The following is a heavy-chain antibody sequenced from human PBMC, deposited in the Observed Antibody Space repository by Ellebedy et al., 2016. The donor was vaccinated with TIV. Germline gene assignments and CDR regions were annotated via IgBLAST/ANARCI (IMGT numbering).Heavy chain of an antibody. V-gene: IGHV1-2*02. J-gene: IGHJ5*01. CDR1: GYTFTGYY. D-gene: IGHD3-22*01. CDR2: INPNSGGT. Sequence: ASVKVSCKASGYTFTGYYMHWVRQAPGQGLEWMGWINPNSGGTNYAQKFQGRLTMTEDRSTDTAYMELSSLRSEDTSVYYCAGDYYRTSAPFDFWGQGTPVTVSS. CDR3: AGDYYRTSAPFDF.